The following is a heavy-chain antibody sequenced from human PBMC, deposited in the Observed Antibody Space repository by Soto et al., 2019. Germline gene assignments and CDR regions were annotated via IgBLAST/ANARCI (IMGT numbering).Heavy chain of an antibody. CDR2: ISGSGDKT. J-gene: IGHJ4*02. Sequence: EVLLVESGGGLVQPGGSLRLSCKASGFTFRSYAMSWVRQARGKGLEWVSSISGSGDKTFYADSVKGRFTISRDNSKNRLYLKMNSLRVEDTAVYFCAKEWTPRRAFDYWGQGTLVTVSS. CDR3: AKEWTPRRAFDY. D-gene: IGHD5-12*01. CDR1: GFTFRSYA. V-gene: IGHV3-23*04.